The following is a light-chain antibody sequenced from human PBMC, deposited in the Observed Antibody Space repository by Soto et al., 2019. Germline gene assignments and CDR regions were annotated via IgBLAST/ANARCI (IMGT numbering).Light chain of an antibody. Sequence: ETVMTQSPATLSVSPGDRATLSCRASHSVSSNLAWYQQRPGQAPRLLIYGASTRATGVPARFSGSGSGTDFTLTISRLEPEDFAVYYCQQYGSSLITFGQGTRLEIK. CDR3: QQYGSSLIT. CDR2: GAS. V-gene: IGKV3D-15*01. CDR1: HSVSSN. J-gene: IGKJ5*01.